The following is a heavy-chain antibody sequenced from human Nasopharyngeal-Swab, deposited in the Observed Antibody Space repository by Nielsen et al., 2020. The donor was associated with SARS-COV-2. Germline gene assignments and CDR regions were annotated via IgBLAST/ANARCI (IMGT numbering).Heavy chain of an antibody. D-gene: IGHD6-13*01. J-gene: IGHJ4*02. Sequence: GESLKISCAASGFTVSSNYMSWVRQAPGKGLEWVSVIYSGGSTYYADSVKGRFTISRDNSKNTLYLQMNSLRAEDTAVYYCAREAAGTGSYPDYWGQGTLVTVSS. CDR2: IYSGGST. V-gene: IGHV3-66*01. CDR3: AREAAGTGSYPDY. CDR1: GFTVSSNY.